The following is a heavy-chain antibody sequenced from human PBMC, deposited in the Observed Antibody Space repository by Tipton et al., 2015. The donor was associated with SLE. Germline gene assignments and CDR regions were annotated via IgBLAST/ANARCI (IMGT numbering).Heavy chain of an antibody. CDR3: ARQRRGQNYDFWSGSMGYFDY. V-gene: IGHV4-59*08. D-gene: IGHD3-3*01. Sequence: TLSLTCTVSGGSISSYYWSWIRQPPGKGLEWIGYIYYSGSTNYNPSLKSRVTISVDTSKNQFSLKLSSVTAADTAVYYCARQRRGQNYDFWSGSMGYFDYWGQGTLVTVSS. J-gene: IGHJ4*02. CDR2: IYYSGST. CDR1: GGSISSYY.